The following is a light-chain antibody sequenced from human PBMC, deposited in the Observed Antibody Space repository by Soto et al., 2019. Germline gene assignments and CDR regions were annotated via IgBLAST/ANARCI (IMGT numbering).Light chain of an antibody. V-gene: IGKV1-39*01. CDR2: VAS. Sequence: DIQMTQSPSTLSASVGDTVTVTCRASQSVSGWLAWYQQKPGEAPQLLIYVASSLQSGVPSRFSRSGSGTDFTLTISSLQPEDSATYYCQQSYSMPWTFGQGTKVEIK. CDR3: QQSYSMPWT. J-gene: IGKJ1*01. CDR1: QSVSGW.